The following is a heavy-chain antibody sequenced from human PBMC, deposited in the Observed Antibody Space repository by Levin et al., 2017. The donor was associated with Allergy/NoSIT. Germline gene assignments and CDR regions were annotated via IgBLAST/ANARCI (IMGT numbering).Heavy chain of an antibody. CDR1: GGSINSDY. CDR3: ARLLLPAVKGAFIM. Sequence: SSETLSLTCTVSGGSINSDYWSWVRQSAGKGLEWIGRINIRGTTHYNPSLNSRATMSVDTSKNQFSLRLTSVTAADTATYYCARLLLPAVKGAFIMWGQGTKVTVSS. CDR2: INIRGTT. D-gene: IGHD2-2*01. J-gene: IGHJ3*02. V-gene: IGHV4-4*07.